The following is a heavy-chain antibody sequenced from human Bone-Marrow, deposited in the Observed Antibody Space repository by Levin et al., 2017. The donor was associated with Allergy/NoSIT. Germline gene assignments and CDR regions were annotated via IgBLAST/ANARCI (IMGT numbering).Heavy chain of an antibody. J-gene: IGHJ5*02. CDR2: MYYSGST. D-gene: IGHD6-19*01. CDR3: AIHMRTAVVGPFETWFDP. Sequence: SETLSLTCTVSGGSISTSTYYWGWIRQSPGQGLEWIGSMYYSGSTHYNPSLKSRVTISVDASKNQLFLNVTSVTAADTAVYFCAIHMRTAVVGPFETWFDPWGQGTLVTVSS. V-gene: IGHV4-39*01. CDR1: GGSISTSTYY.